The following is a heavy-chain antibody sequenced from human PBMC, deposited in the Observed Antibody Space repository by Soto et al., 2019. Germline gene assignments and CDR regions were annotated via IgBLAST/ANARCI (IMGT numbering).Heavy chain of an antibody. D-gene: IGHD3-16*01. CDR1: GTIFSSYT. J-gene: IGHJ6*02. CDR2: IIPILGET. Sequence: QVQLVQSGAEVKKPGSSVRVSCKASGTIFSSYTISWVRQAPGQGLEWMGRIIPILGETNSAQKFQGRVTLTADESKNTAYMELDSLRLEDTALYYCARGLGGRMDDWGQGTTVTVSS. V-gene: IGHV1-69*08. CDR3: ARGLGGRMDD.